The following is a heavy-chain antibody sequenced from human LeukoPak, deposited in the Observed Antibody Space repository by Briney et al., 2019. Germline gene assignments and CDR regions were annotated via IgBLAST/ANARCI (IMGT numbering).Heavy chain of an antibody. CDR2: IIPIFGTA. CDR1: GGTFSSYA. Sequence: SVKVSCKASGGTFSSYAISWVRQAPGQGLEWMGGIIPIFGTANYAQKFQGRVTITADESTSTAYMELSSLRSEDTAVYYCARDQGPYYYDSSGSGFDPWGQGTLVTVSS. J-gene: IGHJ5*02. CDR3: ARDQGPYYYDSSGSGFDP. D-gene: IGHD3-22*01. V-gene: IGHV1-69*13.